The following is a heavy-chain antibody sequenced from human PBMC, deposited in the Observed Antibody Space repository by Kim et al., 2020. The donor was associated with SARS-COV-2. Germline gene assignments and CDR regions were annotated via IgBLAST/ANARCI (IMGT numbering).Heavy chain of an antibody. Sequence: GGSLRLSCAASGFTFSSYSMNWVRQAPGKGLEWVSSISSSSSYIYYADSVKGRFTISRDNAKNSLYLQMNSLRAEDTAVYYCARVIAAAGTHYYYGMDVWGQGTTVTVSS. D-gene: IGHD6-13*01. CDR1: GFTFSSYS. CDR3: ARVIAAAGTHYYYGMDV. CDR2: ISSSSSYI. J-gene: IGHJ6*02. V-gene: IGHV3-21*01.